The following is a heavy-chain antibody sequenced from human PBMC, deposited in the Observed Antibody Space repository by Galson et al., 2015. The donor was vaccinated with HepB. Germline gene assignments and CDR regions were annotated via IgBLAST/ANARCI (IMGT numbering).Heavy chain of an antibody. CDR2: ISYDGSNK. V-gene: IGHV3-30*18. J-gene: IGHJ4*02. D-gene: IGHD4-23*01. CDR3: AKDAPVATFDY. CDR1: GFTFSSYG. Sequence: SLRLSCAASGFTFSSYGMHWVRQAPGKGLEWVAVISYDGSNKYYADSVKGRFTISRDNSKNTLYLQMNSLRAEDTAVYYCAKDAPVATFDYWGQGTLVTVSS.